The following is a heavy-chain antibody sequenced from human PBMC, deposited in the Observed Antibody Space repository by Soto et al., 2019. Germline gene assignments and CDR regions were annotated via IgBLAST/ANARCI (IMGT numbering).Heavy chain of an antibody. D-gene: IGHD3-9*01. CDR3: ARGFDWLLYFDY. V-gene: IGHV4-4*02. CDR2: IYYSGST. Sequence: SETLSLTCAVSGDSISRSYWWSWVRQSPGKGLEWIGYIYYSGSTNYNPSLKSRVTISVDTSKNQFSLKLSSVTAADTAVYYCARGFDWLLYFDYWGQGTLVTSPQ. J-gene: IGHJ4*02. CDR1: GDSISRSYW.